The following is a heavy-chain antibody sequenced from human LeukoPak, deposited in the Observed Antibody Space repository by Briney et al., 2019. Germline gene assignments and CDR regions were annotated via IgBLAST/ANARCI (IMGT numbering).Heavy chain of an antibody. CDR3: ARGLLTDYSRRYLYYYMDV. V-gene: IGHV4-34*01. D-gene: IGHD1-1*01. Sequence: SETLSLTCAVYGGSLSGYFWIWSRQTPGQGLEWIGDINHSGDTNYNASPKSRVTISVDTSKNQFSLNLTSVTAADTAVYYCARGLLTDYSRRYLYYYMDVWGTGTAVIVSS. J-gene: IGHJ6*03. CDR2: INHSGDT. CDR1: GGSLSGYF.